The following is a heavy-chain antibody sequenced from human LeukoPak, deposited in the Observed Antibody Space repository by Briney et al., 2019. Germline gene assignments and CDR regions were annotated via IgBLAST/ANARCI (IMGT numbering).Heavy chain of an antibody. CDR3: AILTRTPFDS. J-gene: IGHJ4*02. V-gene: IGHV3-20*04. CDR2: INWNGVST. Sequence: PAVSLRLSCAASGFTFGDYGLSWVGQAPGKGLKWVSGINWNGVSTGFAESVKGRFTISRDNAKNSLYLQMNSLRAEDTALYYCAILTRTPFDSWGQGTQVTVSS. D-gene: IGHD1-7*01. CDR1: GFTFGDYG.